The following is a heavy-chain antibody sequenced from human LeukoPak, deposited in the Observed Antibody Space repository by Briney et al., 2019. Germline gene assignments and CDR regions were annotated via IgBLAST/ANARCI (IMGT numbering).Heavy chain of an antibody. CDR3: AKSNYYDSSDWFDP. CDR1: GFTFSSYW. J-gene: IGHJ5*02. Sequence: GGSLRLSCAASGFTFSSYWMSWVRQAPGKGLEWVANIKQDGSEKYYVDSVKGRFTISRDNAKNSLYLQMNSLRAEDTAVYYCAKSNYYDSSDWFDPWGQGTLVTVSS. CDR2: IKQDGSEK. V-gene: IGHV3-7*01. D-gene: IGHD3-22*01.